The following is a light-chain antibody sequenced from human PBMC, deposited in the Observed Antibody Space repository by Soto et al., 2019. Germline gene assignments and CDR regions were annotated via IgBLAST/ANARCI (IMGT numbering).Light chain of an antibody. V-gene: IGKV3-15*01. CDR1: QSLSSD. Sequence: EIVMTQSPDTLSVSPGERATLSCRASQSLSSDLAWYQQKPGQAPRLLIYGASTRATGIPARFMGSGSGTEFTLTISSLQSEDFAVYYCQQYNNWPLTLGGGTKVDIK. CDR3: QQYNNWPLT. J-gene: IGKJ4*01. CDR2: GAS.